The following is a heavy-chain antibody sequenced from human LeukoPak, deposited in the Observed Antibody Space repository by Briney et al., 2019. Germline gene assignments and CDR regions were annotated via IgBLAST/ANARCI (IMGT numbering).Heavy chain of an antibody. CDR1: GFTFSSYG. CDR2: ISYDGSNK. J-gene: IGHJ6*02. CDR3: AKDNRIGFGELFLYYYYYGMDV. Sequence: PGGSLRLSCAASGFTFSSYGMHWVRQAPGKGLEWVAVISYDGSNKYYADSVKGRFTISRDNSKNTLYLQMNSLRAEDTAVYYCAKDNRIGFGELFLYYYYYGMDVWGQGTTVTVSS. D-gene: IGHD3-10*01. V-gene: IGHV3-30*18.